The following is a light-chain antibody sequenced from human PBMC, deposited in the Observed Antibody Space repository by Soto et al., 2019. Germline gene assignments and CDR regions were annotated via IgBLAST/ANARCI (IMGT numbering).Light chain of an antibody. CDR1: SSNIGAGYD. V-gene: IGLV1-40*01. Sequence: QSVLTQPPSVSGAPGQRVTISCTGSSSNIGAGYDVHWYQQRPGTAPKLLIFGNSNRPSGVPDRFSGSKSGTSASLAITGLQTEDEADYYCQSFDSGLRGEVFGGGTKLTVL. CDR3: QSFDSGLRGEV. J-gene: IGLJ3*02. CDR2: GNS.